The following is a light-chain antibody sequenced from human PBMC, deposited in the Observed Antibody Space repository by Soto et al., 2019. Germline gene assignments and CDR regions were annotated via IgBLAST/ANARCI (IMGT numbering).Light chain of an antibody. CDR1: SSDVGSYNL. CDR3: FLFSLFYTLV. Sequence: QSALTQPASVSGSPGQSITISCTGTSSDVGSYNLVSWYQQLPGKAPKLVIYEGSKRPSGVSDRFSGSKSGNTASLTISGLPAEDGADYYRFLFSLFYTLVFGGGTKLTVL. J-gene: IGLJ2*01. CDR2: EGS. V-gene: IGLV2-23*01.